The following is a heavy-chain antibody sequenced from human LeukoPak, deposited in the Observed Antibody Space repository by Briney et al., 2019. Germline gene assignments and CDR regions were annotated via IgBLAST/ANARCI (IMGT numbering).Heavy chain of an antibody. CDR2: IYSGGST. J-gene: IGHJ3*02. D-gene: IGHD4-23*01. CDR1: GFTVSSNY. Sequence: GGSLRLSCAASGFTVSSNYMSWVRQAPGKGLEWVSVIYSGGSTYYADSVKGRFTISRDNSKNTLYLQMNSLRAEDTAVHYCARDTRVVTGAFDIWGQGTMVTVSS. V-gene: IGHV3-53*01. CDR3: ARDTRVVTGAFDI.